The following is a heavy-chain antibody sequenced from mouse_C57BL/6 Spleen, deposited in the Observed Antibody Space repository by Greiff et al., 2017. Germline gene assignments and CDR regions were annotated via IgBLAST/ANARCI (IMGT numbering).Heavy chain of an antibody. D-gene: IGHD1-1*01. CDR3: ARGITVVAHWYFDV. J-gene: IGHJ1*03. V-gene: IGHV1-12*01. CDR1: GYTFTSYN. Sequence: LQQPGAELVRPGASVKMSCKASGYTFTSYNMHWVKQTPRQGLEWIGAIYPGNGDTSYNQKFKGKATLTVDKSSSTAYMQLSSLTSEDSAVYFGARGITVVAHWYFDVWGTGTTVTVSS. CDR2: IYPGNGDT.